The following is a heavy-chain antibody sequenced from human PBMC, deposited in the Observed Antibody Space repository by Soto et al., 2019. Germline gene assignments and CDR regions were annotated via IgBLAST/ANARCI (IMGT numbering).Heavy chain of an antibody. D-gene: IGHD3-16*01. V-gene: IGHV3-30*03. CDR3: ACAYMNSYGYMDV. J-gene: IGHJ6*03. Sequence: DSVKGRFTISRDNSKNTLYLQMNSLRREDTAVYYCACAYMNSYGYMDVWGNGTTVIVSS.